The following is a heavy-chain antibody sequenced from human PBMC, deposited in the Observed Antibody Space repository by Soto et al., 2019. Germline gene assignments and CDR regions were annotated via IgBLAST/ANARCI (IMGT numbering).Heavy chain of an antibody. CDR3: ARAVTIFGVVTGY. V-gene: IGHV3-7*01. Sequence: EVQLVESGGGLVQPGGSLRLSCAASGFTFSSYWMTWVRQAPGKGLEWVATIKQDGSEKYYVDSVKGRFTISRDNAKNSLYLQMNSLRGEDTAVYYCARAVTIFGVVTGYWGQGTLVTVSS. CDR1: GFTFSSYW. D-gene: IGHD3-3*01. CDR2: IKQDGSEK. J-gene: IGHJ4*02.